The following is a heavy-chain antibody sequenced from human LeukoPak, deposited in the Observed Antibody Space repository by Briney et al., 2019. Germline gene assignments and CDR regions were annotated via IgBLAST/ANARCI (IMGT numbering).Heavy chain of an antibody. J-gene: IGHJ4*02. CDR3: ARDQYDTWSRRGNFDS. V-gene: IGHV3-7*03. CDR2: IKLDGSEK. Sequence: PGGSLRLSCAASGFIFSNYAMNWVRQAPGKGLEWVANIKLDGSEKNYVDSVKGRFTISRDNTKNSLYLQMNSLRVEDTAVFYCARDQYDTWSRRGNFDSWGQGTLVIVSS. D-gene: IGHD3-3*01. CDR1: GFIFSNYA.